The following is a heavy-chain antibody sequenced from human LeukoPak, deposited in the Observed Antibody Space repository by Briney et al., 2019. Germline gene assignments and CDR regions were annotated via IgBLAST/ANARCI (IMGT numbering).Heavy chain of an antibody. Sequence: ASVKVSCKASGGTFSSYAISWVRQAPGQGLEWMGRIIPILGIANYAQKFQGRVTITADKSTSTAYMELSSLRSEDTAVYYCARDISSSWLLDYWGQGTLVTVSS. D-gene: IGHD6-13*01. V-gene: IGHV1-69*04. CDR3: ARDISSSWLLDY. CDR1: GGTFSSYA. J-gene: IGHJ4*02. CDR2: IIPILGIA.